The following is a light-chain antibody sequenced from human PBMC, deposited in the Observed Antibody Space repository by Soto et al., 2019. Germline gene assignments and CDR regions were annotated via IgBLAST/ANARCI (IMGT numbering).Light chain of an antibody. CDR1: QDISNY. Sequence: DIQMTQSPSSLSASVGDRVTITCQASQDISNYLNWYQQKPGKAPKLLIYDASNLETGVPSRFSGSGSGTEFTLTISSLQPDDSAIYYCQQYSDNWTFGQGTKV. V-gene: IGKV1-33*01. CDR2: DAS. J-gene: IGKJ1*01. CDR3: QQYSDNWT.